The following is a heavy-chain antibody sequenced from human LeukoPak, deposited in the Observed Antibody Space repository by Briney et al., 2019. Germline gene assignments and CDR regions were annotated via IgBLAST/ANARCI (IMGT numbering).Heavy chain of an antibody. CDR1: GFTFSSYA. J-gene: IGHJ3*02. Sequence: GGSLRLSCAASGFTFSSYAMSCVRQAPGKEMEWVSAISGSGGSTCYADSVKGRFNISRDNSKNTLYMQMNSLRAEDTAVYYCARTRSAYYYDSSGSDWAFDIWGQGTMVTVSS. CDR2: ISGSGGST. CDR3: ARTRSAYYYDSSGSDWAFDI. D-gene: IGHD3-22*01. V-gene: IGHV3-23*01.